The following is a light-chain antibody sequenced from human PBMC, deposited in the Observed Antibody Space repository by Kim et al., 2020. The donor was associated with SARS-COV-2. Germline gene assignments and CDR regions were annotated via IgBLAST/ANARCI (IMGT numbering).Light chain of an antibody. CDR1: QSIRGNY. V-gene: IGKV3-20*01. J-gene: IGKJ1*01. Sequence: ENVLTQSPGTLSLSPGERATLSCRASQSIRGNYLAWYQQKPGQAPRLLIYGASSRATGIPDRFSGGGLGTDFTLTVNGLEPEDFAVYYCHQYKTSPRTFGQGTKVDIK. CDR3: HQYKTSPRT. CDR2: GAS.